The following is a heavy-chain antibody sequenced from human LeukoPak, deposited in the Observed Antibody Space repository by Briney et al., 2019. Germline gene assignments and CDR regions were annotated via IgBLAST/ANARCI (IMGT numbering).Heavy chain of an antibody. V-gene: IGHV1-24*01. CDR2: FDPQDGET. J-gene: IGHJ6*03. CDR3: ARGTAMVPFYYYYYYMDV. D-gene: IGHD5-18*01. Sequence: ASVKVSCKASGYTFTGYYMHWVRQAPGKGLEWMGGFDPQDGETIYAQKFQGRVTMTEDTSTDTAYMELSSLRSEDTAVYYCARGTAMVPFYYYYYYMDVWGKGTTVTVSS. CDR1: GYTFTGYY.